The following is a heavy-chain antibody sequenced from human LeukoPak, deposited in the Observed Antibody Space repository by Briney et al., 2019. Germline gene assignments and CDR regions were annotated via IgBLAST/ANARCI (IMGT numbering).Heavy chain of an antibody. CDR1: GFTFSSYA. CDR3: AKDGGSGFSGEDY. J-gene: IGHJ4*02. D-gene: IGHD3-22*01. Sequence: GGSLRLSCAASGFTFSSYAMSWVHQAPGKGLEWVSAISGSGGSTYYADSVKGRFTISRDNSKNTLYLQMNSLRAEDTAVYYCAKDGGSGFSGEDYWGQGTLVTVSS. CDR2: ISGSGGST. V-gene: IGHV3-23*01.